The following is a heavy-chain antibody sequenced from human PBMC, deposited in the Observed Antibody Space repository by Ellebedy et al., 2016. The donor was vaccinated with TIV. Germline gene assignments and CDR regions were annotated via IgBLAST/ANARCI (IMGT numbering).Heavy chain of an antibody. CDR2: IYSSGSG. D-gene: IGHD6-19*01. CDR1: GDSISGYY. J-gene: IGHJ4*02. V-gene: IGHV4-59*01. CDR3: ARSGGWYTPYDY. Sequence: MPSETLSLTCTVSGDSISGYYWSWIRQPPGKGLEWIGYIYSSGSGEYNPSLKSRVTMSVDTSSGQFSLRLNSVTAADTAVYYCARSGGWYTPYDYWGQGTLVTVSS.